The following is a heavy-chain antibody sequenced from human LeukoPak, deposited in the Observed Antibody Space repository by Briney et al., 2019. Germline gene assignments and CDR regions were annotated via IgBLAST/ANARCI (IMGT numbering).Heavy chain of an antibody. V-gene: IGHV4-38-2*01. CDR1: GYSISSGYY. D-gene: IGHD2-2*01. CDR3: ARAYIVVVPAATGVADY. CDR2: IYHSGST. J-gene: IGHJ4*02. Sequence: PSETLSLTCAVSGYSISSGYYWGWIRQPPGKGLEWIGSIYHSGSTYYNTSLKSRVTISVDTSKNQFSLKLSSVTAADTAVYYCARAYIVVVPAATGVADYWGQGTLVTVSS.